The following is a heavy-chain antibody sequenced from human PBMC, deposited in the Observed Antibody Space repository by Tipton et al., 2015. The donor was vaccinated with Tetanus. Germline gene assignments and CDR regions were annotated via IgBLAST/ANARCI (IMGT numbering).Heavy chain of an antibody. Sequence: SLRLSCATSGLTFRSYAMTWVRQAPGKGLEWVSGIVGSGDTTYYADSVKGRFTISRDNSLNTLYLQMNSLRAEDTGIYYCASPVRAHLSAFDYWGQGSLVTVSS. CDR2: IVGSGDTT. J-gene: IGHJ4*02. CDR3: ASPVRAHLSAFDY. CDR1: GLTFRSYA. V-gene: IGHV3-23*01.